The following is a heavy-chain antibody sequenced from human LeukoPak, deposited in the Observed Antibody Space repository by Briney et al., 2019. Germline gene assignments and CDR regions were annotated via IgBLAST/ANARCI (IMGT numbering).Heavy chain of an antibody. CDR2: INPNSGGT. J-gene: IGHJ4*02. CDR3: ARVDAIVATTPDY. D-gene: IGHD5-12*01. V-gene: IGHV1-2*02. CDR1: GYTFTGYY. Sequence: ASVTVSCKASGYTFTGYYMHWVRQAPGQGLEWMGWINPNSGGTNYAQKFQGRVTMTRDTSISTAYMELSRLRSDDTAVYYCARVDAIVATTPDYWGQGTLVTVSS.